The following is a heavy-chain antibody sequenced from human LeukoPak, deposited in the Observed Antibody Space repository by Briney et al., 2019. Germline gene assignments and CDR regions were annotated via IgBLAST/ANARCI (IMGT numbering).Heavy chain of an antibody. J-gene: IGHJ4*02. CDR1: GGSFSGYY. CDR2: INHSGST. D-gene: IGHD6-13*01. V-gene: IGHV4-34*01. CDR3: TRHGTFRRGAALQGLDY. Sequence: SETLSLTCAVYGGSFSGYYWSWIRQPPGKGLEWIGEINHSGSTNYNPSLKSRVTISVDTSKNQFSLRLSSVTAADTAVYYCTRHGTFRRGAALQGLDYWGQGILVTVSS.